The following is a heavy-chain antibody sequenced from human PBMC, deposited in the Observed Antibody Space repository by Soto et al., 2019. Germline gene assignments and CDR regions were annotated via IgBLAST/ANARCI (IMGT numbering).Heavy chain of an antibody. V-gene: IGHV5-10-1*01. D-gene: IGHD3-10*01. CDR2: IDPSDSYT. J-gene: IGHJ6*02. CDR3: ARSPYITSLVYSHGMDV. Sequence: PGESLKISCKGSGYSFTSYWISWVRQMPGKGLEWMGRIDPSDSYTNYSPSFQGHVTISADKSISTAYLQWSSLKASDTAMYYCARSPYITSLVYSHGMDVWGQGTTVTVSS. CDR1: GYSFTSYW.